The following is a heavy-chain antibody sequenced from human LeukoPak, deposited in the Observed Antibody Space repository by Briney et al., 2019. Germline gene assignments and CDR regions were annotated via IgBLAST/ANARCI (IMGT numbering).Heavy chain of an antibody. D-gene: IGHD6-13*01. CDR3: ARDASGYSSSWSLPYFDH. Sequence: GGSLRLSCAASGFTFSSYGMHWVRQAPGKGLEWVAFIRYDGSNKYYADSVKGRFTISRDNSKNTLYLQMNSLRAEDTAVYYCARDASGYSSSWSLPYFDHWGQGTLVTVSS. V-gene: IGHV3-30*02. CDR2: IRYDGSNK. J-gene: IGHJ4*02. CDR1: GFTFSSYG.